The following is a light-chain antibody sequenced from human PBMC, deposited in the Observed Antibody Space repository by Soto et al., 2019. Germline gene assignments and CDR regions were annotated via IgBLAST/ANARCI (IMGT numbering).Light chain of an antibody. Sequence: DVQMTQSPSSLSAFVGDRVTITCRASQGIAPYLAWFQQKPGKVPKLLIYATSTLQSVVPSRFSGSGSGTDFTLTISSLQPEYVGTYYCQKYNSAPLTFGGGTTVEIK. J-gene: IGKJ4*01. CDR2: ATS. V-gene: IGKV1-27*01. CDR3: QKYNSAPLT. CDR1: QGIAPY.